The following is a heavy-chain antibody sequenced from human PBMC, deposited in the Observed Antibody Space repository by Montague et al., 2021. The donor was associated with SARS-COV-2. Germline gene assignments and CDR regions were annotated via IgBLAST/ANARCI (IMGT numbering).Heavy chain of an antibody. J-gene: IGHJ4*02. Sequence: SLRLSCAASGFTFRDSAMNWVRQAPGKGLEWVSLINYNGGSTYYADSVKGRFTISRDNSNSTLYLQMNSLRAEDTAIYYCARDIECSFWGQGTLVTVSS. V-gene: IGHV3-23*01. CDR3: ARDIECSF. CDR1: GFTFRDSA. CDR2: INYNGGST. D-gene: IGHD2-15*01.